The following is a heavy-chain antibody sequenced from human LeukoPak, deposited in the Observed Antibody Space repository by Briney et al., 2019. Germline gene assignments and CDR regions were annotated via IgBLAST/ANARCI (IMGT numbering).Heavy chain of an antibody. CDR2: IYHSGST. CDR1: GYSISSGYF. Sequence: PSETLSLTCAVSGYSISSGYFWGWIRQPPGKGLEWIWSIYHSGSTDYVPSLKSRVTISLDTSKNQFSLKLSSVTAADTAVYYCARHRYFDSSGYYYDFDYWGQGTLVTVSS. J-gene: IGHJ4*02. V-gene: IGHV4-38-2*01. CDR3: ARHRYFDSSGYYYDFDY. D-gene: IGHD3-22*01.